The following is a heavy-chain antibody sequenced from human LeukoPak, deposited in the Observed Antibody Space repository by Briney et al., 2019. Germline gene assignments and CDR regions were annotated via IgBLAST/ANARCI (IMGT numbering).Heavy chain of an antibody. D-gene: IGHD6-13*01. CDR2: ISYDGSNK. Sequence: GGSLRLSCAASGLTFSSYAMHWVRQAPGKGLEWVAVISYDGSNKYYADSVKGRFTISRDNSKNTLYLQMNSLRAEDTAVYYCARDSRVGAFDIWGQGTMVTVSS. CDR1: GLTFSSYA. V-gene: IGHV3-30-3*01. CDR3: ARDSRVGAFDI. J-gene: IGHJ3*02.